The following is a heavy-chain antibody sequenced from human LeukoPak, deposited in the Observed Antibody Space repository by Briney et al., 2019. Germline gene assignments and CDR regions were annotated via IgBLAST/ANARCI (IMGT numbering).Heavy chain of an antibody. CDR2: INPNRDGT. J-gene: IGHJ6*03. Sequence: ASVKVSCTASGYTFTDYYMHWVRQAPGQGLEWMGWINPNRDGTNYAQKFQGRVTMTRDTSISTAYTELSRLRSDDTAVYYCARDFSPSGEGYYYYMDVWGKGTTVTVSS. CDR3: ARDFSPSGEGYYYYMDV. V-gene: IGHV1-2*02. CDR1: GYTFTDYY. D-gene: IGHD4-17*01.